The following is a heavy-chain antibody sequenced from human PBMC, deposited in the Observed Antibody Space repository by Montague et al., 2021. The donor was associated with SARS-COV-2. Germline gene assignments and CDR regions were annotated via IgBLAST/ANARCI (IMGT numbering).Heavy chain of an antibody. CDR2: IYSSGST. CDR3: AREGRSSAYAMDY. V-gene: IGHV4-59*01. Sequence: SETLSLTCTVSGASISGSYWGWVRQPPGKGLEWIGNIYSSGSTNYNPSLKSRVTISVDTSKTQFSLRLTSVTAADTAVYHCAREGRSSAYAMDYWGQGTLVTVSS. D-gene: IGHD3-22*01. CDR1: GASISGSY. J-gene: IGHJ4*02.